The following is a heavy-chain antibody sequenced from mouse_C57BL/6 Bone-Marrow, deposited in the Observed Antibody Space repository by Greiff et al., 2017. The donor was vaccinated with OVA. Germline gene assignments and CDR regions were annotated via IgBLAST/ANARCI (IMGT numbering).Heavy chain of an antibody. D-gene: IGHD1-1*01. CDR3: ARNPLYGSSFDV. CDR1: GFSLTSYG. CDR2: IWSGGST. Sequence: QVQLKQSGPGLVQPSQSLSITCTVSGFSLTSYGVHWVRQSPGKGLEWLGVIWSGGSTDYNAAFISRLSISKDNSKSQVFFKMNSLQADDTAIYYCARNPLYGSSFDVWGTGTTVTASS. V-gene: IGHV2-2*01. J-gene: IGHJ1*03.